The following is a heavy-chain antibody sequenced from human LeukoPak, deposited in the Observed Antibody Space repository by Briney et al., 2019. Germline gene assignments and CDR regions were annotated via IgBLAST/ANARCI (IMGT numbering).Heavy chain of an antibody. CDR3: ARDPIGVEDAFDI. V-gene: IGHV3-21*01. CDR2: ISSSSSNI. D-gene: IGHD3-3*01. CDR1: GFTFSSYS. J-gene: IGHJ3*02. Sequence: GGYLRLSCAASGFTFSSYSMNWVRQAPGKGLEWVSSISSSSSNIYYADSVKGRFTISRDNAKNSLYLQMNSLSAEDTAVYYCARDPIGVEDAFDIWGQGTLVTVSS.